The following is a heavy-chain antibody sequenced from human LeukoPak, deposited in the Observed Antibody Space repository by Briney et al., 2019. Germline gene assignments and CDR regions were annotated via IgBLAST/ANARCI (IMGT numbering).Heavy chain of an antibody. J-gene: IGHJ4*02. D-gene: IGHD2-15*01. Sequence: KPGGSLRLSCAASGFTFSDYYMTWIRLAPGKGLEWVSSISSSSSYTNYADSVKGRFTISRDNAKNSLYLQMNSLTAEDTAVYYCARLYCSGATCYANLDYWGQGTLVAVSS. CDR3: ARLYCSGATCYANLDY. CDR1: GFTFSDYY. CDR2: ISSSSSYT. V-gene: IGHV3-11*06.